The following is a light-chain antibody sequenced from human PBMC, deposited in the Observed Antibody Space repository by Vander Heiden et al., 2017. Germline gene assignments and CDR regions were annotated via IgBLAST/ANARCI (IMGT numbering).Light chain of an antibody. J-gene: IGKJ5*01. CDR1: QGSSSY. CDR3: QQLNSYPRIT. V-gene: IGKV1-9*01. Sequence: IQLTQSPSFLSASVGDRGTTTCRPSQGSSSYLAWYQQKPGKAPKLLIYAASTWQSGVPSRFSGSGSGTEVTLTISSLQPEDFATYYCQQLNSYPRITFGHGTRLEIK. CDR2: AAS.